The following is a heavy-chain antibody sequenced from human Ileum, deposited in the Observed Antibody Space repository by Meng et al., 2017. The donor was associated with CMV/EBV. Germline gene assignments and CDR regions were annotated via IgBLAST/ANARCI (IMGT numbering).Heavy chain of an antibody. J-gene: IGHJ3*02. CDR3: ARARTIYEDAFDM. CDR2: IISILGIP. Sequence: SAKVSCKASGGTFSNYTISWVRQAPGQGLEWMGRIISILGIPNYAQRFQGRVTITADISTGTAYMELSSLRSEDTAVYFCARARTIYEDAFDMWGQGTMVTVSS. D-gene: IGHD3-3*01. CDR1: GGTFSNYT. V-gene: IGHV1-69*02.